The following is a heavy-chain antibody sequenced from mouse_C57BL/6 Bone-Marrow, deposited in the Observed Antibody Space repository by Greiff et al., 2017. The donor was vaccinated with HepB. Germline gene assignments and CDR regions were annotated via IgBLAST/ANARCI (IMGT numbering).Heavy chain of an antibody. D-gene: IGHD1-1*01. CDR2: INPDSSTI. CDR3: ARGEKKRCRSHWYVDG. V-gene: IGHV4-1*01. CDR1: GIDFSRYW. J-gene: IGHJ1*03. Sequence: EVQLLESGGGLVQPGGSLKLSCAASGIDFSRYWMSWVRRAPGKGLEWIGEINPDSSTINYAPSLKDKFIISRDNAKNTLYLQMSKVRSEDTALYYCARGEKKRCRSHWYVDGWGTGTTVTVSS.